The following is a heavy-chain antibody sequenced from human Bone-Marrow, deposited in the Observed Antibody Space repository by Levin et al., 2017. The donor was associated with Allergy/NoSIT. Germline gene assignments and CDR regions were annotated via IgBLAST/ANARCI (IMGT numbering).Heavy chain of an antibody. CDR2: IRDKANNYAT. Sequence: PGGSLRLSCAASVFTFSGSSIHWVRQASGKGLEWVGRIRDKANNYATAYAASLKGRVTISRDDTKNTAYLEMNSLKIEDTAIYYCGYDFWSAHYNDMDVWGQGTTVTVSS. J-gene: IGHJ6*02. CDR3: GYDFWSAHYNDMDV. D-gene: IGHD3-3*01. CDR1: VFTFSGSS. V-gene: IGHV3-73*01.